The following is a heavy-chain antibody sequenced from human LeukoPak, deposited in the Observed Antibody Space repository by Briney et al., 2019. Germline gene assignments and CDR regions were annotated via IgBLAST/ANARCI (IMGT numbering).Heavy chain of an antibody. J-gene: IGHJ4*02. Sequence: SETLSPTCTVSGGSISSSSYYWGWIRQPPGKGLEWIGSIYYSGSTYYNPSLKSRVTISVDTSKNQFSLKLSSVTAADTAVYYCARHPANNIVATIYYFDYWGQGTLVTVSS. D-gene: IGHD5-12*01. V-gene: IGHV4-39*01. CDR3: ARHPANNIVATIYYFDY. CDR2: IYYSGST. CDR1: GGSISSSSYY.